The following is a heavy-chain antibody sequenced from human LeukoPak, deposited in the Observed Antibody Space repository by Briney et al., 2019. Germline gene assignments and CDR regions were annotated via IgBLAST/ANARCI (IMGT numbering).Heavy chain of an antibody. D-gene: IGHD4-17*01. V-gene: IGHV1-2*02. CDR1: GYTFSGYY. J-gene: IGHJ4*02. Sequence: ASVKVSCKASGYTFSGYYMHWVRQAPGQGLEWMGWMNPNSGGTNYAQEFQGRVTMTTDTSISTAYMELSRLTSDDTAVYYCARVDYRGYVGFDYWGQGTLVTVSS. CDR3: ARVDYRGYVGFDY. CDR2: MNPNSGGT.